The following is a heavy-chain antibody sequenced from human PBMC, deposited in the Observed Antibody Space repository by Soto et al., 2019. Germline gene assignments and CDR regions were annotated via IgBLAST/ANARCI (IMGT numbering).Heavy chain of an antibody. D-gene: IGHD1-1*01. Sequence: SETLSLTCAFSGGSISSGGYSWGWIRQPPGKGLEWIGTISYSGTTFYNPSLKTRITISVDSSKNQFSLSLVSVTAADTAMYYCARHDHGSYTINGFDVWGQGTMVTVSS. J-gene: IGHJ3*01. V-gene: IGHV4-39*01. CDR1: GGSISSGGYS. CDR2: ISYSGTT. CDR3: ARHDHGSYTINGFDV.